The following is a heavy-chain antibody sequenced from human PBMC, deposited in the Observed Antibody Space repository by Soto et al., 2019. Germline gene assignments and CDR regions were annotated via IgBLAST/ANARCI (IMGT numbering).Heavy chain of an antibody. J-gene: IGHJ4*02. CDR2: IIPFLGSA. CDR3: AGTQFDTSGYYPSGLEL. Sequence: QVQLEQSGAEVEKPGSSVKVSCKPSGGTFKSYVLNWVRQAPGQGLEWMGGIIPFLGSADYAQKFQDSVTITADESTSTAYLELSSLRSEDSAVYYCAGTQFDTSGYYPSGLELWGQGTLVTV. D-gene: IGHD3-22*01. CDR1: GGTFKSYV. V-gene: IGHV1-69*01.